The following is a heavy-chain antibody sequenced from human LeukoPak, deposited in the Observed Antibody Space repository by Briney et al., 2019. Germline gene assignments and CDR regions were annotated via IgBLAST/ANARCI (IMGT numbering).Heavy chain of an antibody. Sequence: SETLTLTCTVSGGSISSYYWGWTRQSPGKGLEWVGYIYYSGNTNYNPSLKSRVTMSLDTSKNQFSLKLYSVTAADTAVYYCARQGLGVSAGVADSWGQGTLVTVSS. CDR2: IYYSGNT. V-gene: IGHV4-59*08. J-gene: IGHJ4*02. CDR3: ARQGLGVSAGVADS. D-gene: IGHD3-10*01. CDR1: GGSISSYY.